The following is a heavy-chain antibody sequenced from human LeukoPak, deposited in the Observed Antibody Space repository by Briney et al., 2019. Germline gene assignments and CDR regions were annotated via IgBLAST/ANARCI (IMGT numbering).Heavy chain of an antibody. CDR2: IRSKANSYAT. Sequence: LAGGSLRLSCAASGFTFSSYAMHWVRQASGKGLEWVGRIRSKANSYATAYAASVKGRFTISRDDSKNTAYLQMNSLKTEDTAVYYCTSGGYCSSTSCYGENWGQGTLVTVSS. D-gene: IGHD2-2*01. J-gene: IGHJ4*02. CDR3: TSGGYCSSTSCYGEN. V-gene: IGHV3-73*01. CDR1: GFTFSSYA.